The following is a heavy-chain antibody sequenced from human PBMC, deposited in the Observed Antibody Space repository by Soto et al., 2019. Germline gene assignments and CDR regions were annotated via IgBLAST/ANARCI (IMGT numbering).Heavy chain of an antibody. J-gene: IGHJ4*02. CDR3: ARESDH. Sequence: GVSLRLSCSASGFTFSSYAMSCVRQAQGKWLEWVSTVSGSGDGTYYVASFKGGFTISRDNSKITLYLQVYNLGVEDTAESYCARESDHWGQGPLGTGSS. CDR2: VSGSGDGT. CDR1: GFTFSSYA. V-gene: IGHV3-23*01.